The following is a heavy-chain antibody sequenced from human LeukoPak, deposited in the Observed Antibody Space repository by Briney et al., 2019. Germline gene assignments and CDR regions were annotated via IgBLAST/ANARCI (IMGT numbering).Heavy chain of an antibody. CDR1: GYSISSGYY. V-gene: IGHV4-38-2*02. Sequence: SETLSLTCTVSGYSISSGYYWGWIRQPPGKGLERIGSIYHSGSTYYNPSLKSRVTISVDTSKNQFSLKLSSVTAADTAVYYCARDLLYGSGSYYIDWYYYYYMDVWGKGTTVTVSS. J-gene: IGHJ6*03. CDR2: IYHSGST. D-gene: IGHD3-10*01. CDR3: ARDLLYGSGSYYIDWYYYYYMDV.